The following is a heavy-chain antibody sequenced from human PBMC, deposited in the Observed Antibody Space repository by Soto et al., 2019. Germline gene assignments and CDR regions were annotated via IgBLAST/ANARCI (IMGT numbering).Heavy chain of an antibody. CDR1: GLSITDSEMG. CDR2: IDSSGEK. Sequence: QVPVKESGPVLVKPTETLSLRCTVSGLSITDSEMGVSWFRQPPGQPLEWLAHIDSSGEKSYRTFLKSRLDIPKDTSKRQIVLTMTNMDPADTATYYCARRHLAVAVSPWFDPWGQGIPVTVSS. CDR3: ARRHLAVAVSPWFDP. D-gene: IGHD6-19*01. V-gene: IGHV2-26*01. J-gene: IGHJ5*02.